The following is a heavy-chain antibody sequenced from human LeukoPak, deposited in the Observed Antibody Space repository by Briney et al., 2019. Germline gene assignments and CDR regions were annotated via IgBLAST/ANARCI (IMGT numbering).Heavy chain of an antibody. V-gene: IGHV4-34*01. CDR3: AELGITMIGGV. Sequence: SEALSLTCAVYGGSFSGYYWSWIRQPPGKGLEWIGEINHSGSTNYNPSLKSRVTISVDTSKNQFSLKLSSVTAEDTAVYYCAELGITMIGGVWGKGTTVTISS. CDR1: GGSFSGYY. D-gene: IGHD3-10*02. CDR2: INHSGST. J-gene: IGHJ6*04.